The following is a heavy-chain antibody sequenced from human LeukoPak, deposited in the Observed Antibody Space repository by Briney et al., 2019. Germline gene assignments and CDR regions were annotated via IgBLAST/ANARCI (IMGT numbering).Heavy chain of an antibody. Sequence: ASVKVSCKASGYTFTGYYMLWVRQASGQGLEWKGWINPNSGGTNYAQKFQGRVTMTRDTSISTAYMELSRLRSDDTAVYYCARASSRYSSRWYGGWGQGTLVTVSS. CDR2: INPNSGGT. V-gene: IGHV1-2*02. CDR1: GYTFTGYY. J-gene: IGHJ4*02. D-gene: IGHD6-19*01. CDR3: ARASSRYSSRWYGG.